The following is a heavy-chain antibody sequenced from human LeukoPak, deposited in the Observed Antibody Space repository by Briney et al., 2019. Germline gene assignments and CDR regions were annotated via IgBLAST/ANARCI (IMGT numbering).Heavy chain of an antibody. CDR1: GFTFSSYW. CDR3: ARDRSRNYSCDY. Sequence: GGSLRLSCAASGFTFSSYWMHWVRQTPGKGLEWVAFISYDGSIKYYADSVKGRFTISRDNSKNTVYLQMSSLRTEDTAVYYCARDRSRNYSCDYWGQGTLVSVSS. V-gene: IGHV3-30-3*01. J-gene: IGHJ4*02. CDR2: ISYDGSIK. D-gene: IGHD2-2*01.